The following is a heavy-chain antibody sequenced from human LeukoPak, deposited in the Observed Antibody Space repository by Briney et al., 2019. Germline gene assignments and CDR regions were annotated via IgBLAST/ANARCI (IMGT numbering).Heavy chain of an antibody. CDR3: ARTLGGPYYYDSSRPPSGYYYGMDV. J-gene: IGHJ6*02. Sequence: SVKVSCKASGGTFSSYAISWVRQAPGQGLEWMGGIIPIFGTANYAQKFQGRVTVTADESTNTAYTELSSLRSEDTAVYYCARTLGGPYYYDSSRPPSGYYYGMDVWGQGTTVTVSS. CDR2: IIPIFGTA. CDR1: GGTFSSYA. D-gene: IGHD3-22*01. V-gene: IGHV1-69*13.